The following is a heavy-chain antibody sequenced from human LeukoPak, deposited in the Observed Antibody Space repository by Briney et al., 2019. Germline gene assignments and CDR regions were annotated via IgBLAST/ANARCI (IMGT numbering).Heavy chain of an antibody. D-gene: IGHD2-15*01. V-gene: IGHV3-33*06. Sequence: PGGSLRLSCAASGFTFSSYGMHWVRHAPGKGLEWVAAIWYDGSNKYYADSVKGRFTISRDNSKNTLYLQMNSLRAEDTAVYYCAKSRTATPFDYWGQGTLVTVSS. CDR2: IWYDGSNK. CDR3: AKSRTATPFDY. J-gene: IGHJ4*02. CDR1: GFTFSSYG.